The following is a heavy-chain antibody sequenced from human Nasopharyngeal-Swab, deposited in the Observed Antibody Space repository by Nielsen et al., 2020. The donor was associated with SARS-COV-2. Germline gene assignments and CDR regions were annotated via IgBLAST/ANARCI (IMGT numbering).Heavy chain of an antibody. D-gene: IGHD2-15*01. CDR1: GCSVSSGSYY. CDR3: ARGQLLLYYYYGMDV. Sequence: SETLSLTCTVSGCSVSSGSYYWSWIRHPPGKGLEWIGYIYYSGSTNYNPSLKSRVTISVDTSKNQFSLKLSSVTAEDTAVYYCARGQLLLYYYYGMDVWGQGTTVTVSS. J-gene: IGHJ6*02. V-gene: IGHV4-61*01. CDR2: IYYSGST.